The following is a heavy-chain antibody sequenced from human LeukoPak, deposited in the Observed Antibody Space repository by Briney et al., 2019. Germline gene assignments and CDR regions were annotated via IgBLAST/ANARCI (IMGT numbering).Heavy chain of an antibody. Sequence: SVKVSCKASGGTFSSYAISWVRQAPGQGLEWMGGVIPIFGTANYAQKFQGRVTITADESTSTAYMELSSLRSEDTAVYYCASKPTPIAAAGKVSYYYGMDVWGQGTTVTVSS. D-gene: IGHD6-13*01. CDR2: VIPIFGTA. V-gene: IGHV1-69*13. CDR1: GGTFSSYA. CDR3: ASKPTPIAAAGKVSYYYGMDV. J-gene: IGHJ6*02.